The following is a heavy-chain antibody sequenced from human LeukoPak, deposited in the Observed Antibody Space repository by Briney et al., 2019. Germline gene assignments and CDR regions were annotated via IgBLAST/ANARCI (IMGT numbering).Heavy chain of an antibody. CDR2: IYHSGST. D-gene: IGHD3-3*01. Sequence: SQTLSLTCTVSGGSISSGGYYWSWIRQPPGKGLEGIGYIYHSGSTYYNPSLKSRVTILVDRSKNQFSLKLSSVTGADPAVYYCASRTDYETYYEDYWGQGTLVTVSS. CDR3: ASRTDYETYYEDY. J-gene: IGHJ4*02. CDR1: GGSISSGGYY. V-gene: IGHV4-30-2*01.